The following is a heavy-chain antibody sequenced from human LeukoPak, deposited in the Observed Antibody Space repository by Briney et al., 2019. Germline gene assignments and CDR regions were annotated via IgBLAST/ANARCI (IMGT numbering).Heavy chain of an antibody. CDR3: ARDAPGNTALDY. V-gene: IGHV3-74*01. Sequence: GGSLRLSCAASGFTFISYWMHWVRQAPGKGLVWVSHINGYGSSTDFADSVKGRFTISRDNAKNTLYLQMNSLRAEDTAVYYCARDAPGNTALDYWGQGTLVTVSS. D-gene: IGHD5-18*01. CDR2: INGYGSST. J-gene: IGHJ4*02. CDR1: GFTFISYW.